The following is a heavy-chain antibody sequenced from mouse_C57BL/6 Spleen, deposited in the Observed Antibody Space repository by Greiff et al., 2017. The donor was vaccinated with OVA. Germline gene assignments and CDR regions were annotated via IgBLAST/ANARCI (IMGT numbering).Heavy chain of an antibody. CDR1: GFTFSSYG. CDR2: ISSGGSYT. J-gene: IGHJ1*03. V-gene: IGHV5-6*01. D-gene: IGHD2-1*01. Sequence: EVQLVESGGDLVKPGGSLKLSCAASGFTFSSYGMSWVRQTPDKRLEWVATISSGGSYTYYPDSVKGRFTISRDNAKNTLYLQMSSLKSEDTAMYYCARHWDGNGVLDWYFDVWGTGTTVTVSS. CDR3: ARHWDGNGVLDWYFDV.